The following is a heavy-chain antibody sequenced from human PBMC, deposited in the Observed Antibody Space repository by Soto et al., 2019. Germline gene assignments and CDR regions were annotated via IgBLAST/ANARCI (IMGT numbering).Heavy chain of an antibody. CDR2: IKGEGVSR. D-gene: IGHD2-2*02. V-gene: IGHV3-74*01. CDR1: GFIFRSYW. J-gene: IGHJ4*01. CDR3: VRGWQNIHY. Sequence: HPRAPLRLAREVPGFIFRSYWMHWERQAPGMGLLWISRIKGEGVSRKYADPLKGQFTISRDNAKNSLYLQMNSLRAEDTAMYYCVRGWQNIHYWGHGGLVTVSS.